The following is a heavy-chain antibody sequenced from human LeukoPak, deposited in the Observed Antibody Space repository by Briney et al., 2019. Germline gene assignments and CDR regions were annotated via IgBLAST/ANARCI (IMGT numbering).Heavy chain of an antibody. D-gene: IGHD3-22*01. Sequence: PSETLSLTCTVSGYSISSGYYWGWIRQPPGKGLEWIGSIYHSGRTFYNPSLKSRVTISVGTSKNQFSLKLSSVTAADTAVYYCASTPSYDSSGYYFHWGQGTLVTVSS. J-gene: IGHJ4*02. CDR3: ASTPSYDSSGYYFH. V-gene: IGHV4-38-2*02. CDR2: IYHSGRT. CDR1: GYSISSGYY.